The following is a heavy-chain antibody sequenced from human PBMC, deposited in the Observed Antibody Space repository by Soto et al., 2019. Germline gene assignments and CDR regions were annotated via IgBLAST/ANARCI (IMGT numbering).Heavy chain of an antibody. CDR3: ATIGVIMVRGVIMSNGLDV. CDR2: ISYDGANE. D-gene: IGHD3-10*01. Sequence: GGSLRLSCAASGFIFSSYGMHWVRQAPGKGLEWVAVISYDGANENYADSVKGRFTISRDNSKNTLQLQMNSLRAEDTAVYYCATIGVIMVRGVIMSNGLDVWGQGTTVTVSS. CDR1: GFIFSSYG. V-gene: IGHV3-30*03. J-gene: IGHJ6*02.